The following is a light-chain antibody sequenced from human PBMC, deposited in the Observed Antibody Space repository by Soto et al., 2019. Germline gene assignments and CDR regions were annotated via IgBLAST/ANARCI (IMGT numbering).Light chain of an antibody. CDR3: AAWYDSLKVYV. V-gene: IGLV1-44*01. J-gene: IGLJ1*01. Sequence: QPVLTQPPSASGTPGQRVTISCSGSSSNIGSNTVNWYQQLPGTAPKLLIYSNNQRHSGVPDRFSGSKSGTSASLAISGLQSEDEADYYCAAWYDSLKVYVFGTGTKLTVL. CDR1: SSNIGSNT. CDR2: SNN.